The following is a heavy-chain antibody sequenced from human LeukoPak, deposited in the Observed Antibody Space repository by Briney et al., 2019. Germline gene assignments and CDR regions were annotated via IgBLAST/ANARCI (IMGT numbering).Heavy chain of an antibody. J-gene: IGHJ4*02. Sequence: SETLSLTCAVYGGSFSGYYWSWTRQPPGKGLEWIGEINHSGSTNYNPSLKSRVTISVDTSKNQFSLKLSSVTAADTAVYYCARGGRGTVTLDYWGQGTLVTVSS. V-gene: IGHV4-34*01. D-gene: IGHD4-17*01. CDR1: GGSFSGYY. CDR3: ARGGRGTVTLDY. CDR2: INHSGST.